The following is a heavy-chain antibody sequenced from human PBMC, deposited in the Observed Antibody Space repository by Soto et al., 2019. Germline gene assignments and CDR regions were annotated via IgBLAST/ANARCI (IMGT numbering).Heavy chain of an antibody. CDR3: ARQTSLACDYYYYGMDV. V-gene: IGHV4-39*01. CDR1: GGSISSSSYY. CDR2: IYYSGST. Sequence: SETLSHTCTVSGGSISSSSYYWGWIRQPPGKGLEWIGSIYYSGSTYYNPSLKSRVTISVDTSKNQFSLKLSSVTAADTAVYYCARQTSLACDYYYYGMDVWGQGTTVTVSS. D-gene: IGHD2-21*01. J-gene: IGHJ6*02.